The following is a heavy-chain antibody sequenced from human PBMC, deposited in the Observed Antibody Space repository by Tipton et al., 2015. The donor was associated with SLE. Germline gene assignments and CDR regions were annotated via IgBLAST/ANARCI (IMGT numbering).Heavy chain of an antibody. CDR1: GGSFSSYY. CDR3: ASSTSCYTYWYFDL. Sequence: GLVKPSETLSLTCTVSGGSFSSYYWSWIRQPTGKGLEWIGYIYYSGSTNYNPSLKSRVTISVDTSKNQFSLKLSSVTAADTAVYYCASSTSCYTYWYFDLWGRGTLVTVSS. D-gene: IGHD2-2*01. J-gene: IGHJ2*01. CDR2: IYYSGST. V-gene: IGHV4-59*01.